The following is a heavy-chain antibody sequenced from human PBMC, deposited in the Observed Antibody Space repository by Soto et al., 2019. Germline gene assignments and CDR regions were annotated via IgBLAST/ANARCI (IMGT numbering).Heavy chain of an antibody. CDR3: AREGGDSGAFDI. CDR1: GFTFSSYW. J-gene: IGHJ3*02. CDR2: INSDGSST. Sequence: GGSLRLSCAASGFTFSSYWMHWVRQAPGKGLVWVSRINSDGSSTSYADSVKGRFTISRDNAKNTLYLQMNSLRAEDTVVYYCAREGGDSGAFDIWGQGTMVTVSS. D-gene: IGHD2-21*02. V-gene: IGHV3-74*01.